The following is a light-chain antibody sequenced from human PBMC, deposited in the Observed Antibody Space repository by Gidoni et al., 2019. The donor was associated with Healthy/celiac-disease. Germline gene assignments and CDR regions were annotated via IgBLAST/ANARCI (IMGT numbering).Light chain of an antibody. J-gene: IGKJ4*01. Sequence: AIQLTQSPSSLSASVGDRVTITCRARQGISSALAWYQQKPGKAPKLLIYDASSLESGVPSRFSGSGSGTDFTLTISSLQPEDFATYYCQQFNNLLTFGGGTKVEIK. CDR2: DAS. CDR3: QQFNNLLT. V-gene: IGKV1D-13*01. CDR1: QGISSA.